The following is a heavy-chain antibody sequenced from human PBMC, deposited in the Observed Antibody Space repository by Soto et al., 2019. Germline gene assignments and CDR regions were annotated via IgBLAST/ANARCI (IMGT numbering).Heavy chain of an antibody. V-gene: IGHV4-34*01. CDR3: ARVVIAAAGSAGNWFDP. D-gene: IGHD6-13*01. J-gene: IGHJ5*02. Sequence: SKTLSLTCAVYGGSFSGYYWSWIRQPPGKGLEWIGEINHSGSTNYNPSLKSRVTISVDTSKNQFSLKLSSVTAADTAVYYCARVVIAAAGSAGNWFDPWGQGTLVTVSS. CDR1: GGSFSGYY. CDR2: INHSGST.